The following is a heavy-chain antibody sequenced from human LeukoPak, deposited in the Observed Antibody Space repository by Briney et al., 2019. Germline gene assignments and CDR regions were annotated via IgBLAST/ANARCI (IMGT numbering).Heavy chain of an antibody. CDR1: GGSFSGYY. Sequence: SETLSLTCAVYGGSFSGYYWSWIRQPPGKGRDWNGEINHSGSTNYNPSLKSRVTISVDTSKNQFSLKLSSVTAADTAVYYCARGRGETDGYNYHFDYWGQGTLVTVSS. D-gene: IGHD5-24*01. CDR2: INHSGST. CDR3: ARGRGETDGYNYHFDY. J-gene: IGHJ4*02. V-gene: IGHV4-34*01.